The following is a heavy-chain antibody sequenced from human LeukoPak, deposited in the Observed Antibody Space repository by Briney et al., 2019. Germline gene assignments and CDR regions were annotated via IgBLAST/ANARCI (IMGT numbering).Heavy chain of an antibody. CDR2: INAGNGNT. CDR1: GYTFSSYA. Sequence: ASVKVSCKASGYTFSSYAMHWVRQAPGQRLEWMGWINAGNGNTKYSQKFQGRVTITRDTSASTACMELSSLRSEDTAVYYCARDKDYGSGNDYWGQGTLVTVSS. V-gene: IGHV1-3*01. CDR3: ARDKDYGSGNDY. D-gene: IGHD3-10*01. J-gene: IGHJ4*02.